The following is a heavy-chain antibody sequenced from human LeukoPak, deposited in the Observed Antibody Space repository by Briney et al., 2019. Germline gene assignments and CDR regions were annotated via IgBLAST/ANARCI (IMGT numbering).Heavy chain of an antibody. V-gene: IGHV3-30*04. J-gene: IGHJ6*03. CDR1: GFTFRSYA. CDR2: ISHDDSNS. D-gene: IGHD2-2*01. CDR3: ARPYCSSSSCNPYYYWFMDV. Sequence: GRSLRLSCAASGFTFRSYAMHWVRQAPGKGLEWVAVISHDDSNSDYIDSVKGRFTVSRGDSKNTLYLQMNSLRGDDTAVYYCARPYCSSSSCNPYYYWFMDVWGKGTTVTVSS.